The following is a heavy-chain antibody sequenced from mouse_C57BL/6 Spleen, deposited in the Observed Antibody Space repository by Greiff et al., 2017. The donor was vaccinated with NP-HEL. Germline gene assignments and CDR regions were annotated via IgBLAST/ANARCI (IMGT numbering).Heavy chain of an antibody. CDR1: GYTFTSYW. V-gene: IGHV1-64*01. CDR2: IHPNSGST. CDR3: ARRTYDGYLDY. Sequence: VQLQQPGAELVKPGASVKLSCKASGYTFTSYWMHWVKQRPGQGLEWIGMIHPNSGSTNYNEKFKSKATLTVDKSSSTAYMQLSSLTSEDSAVYYCARRTYDGYLDYWGQGTTLTVSA. J-gene: IGHJ2*01. D-gene: IGHD2-3*01.